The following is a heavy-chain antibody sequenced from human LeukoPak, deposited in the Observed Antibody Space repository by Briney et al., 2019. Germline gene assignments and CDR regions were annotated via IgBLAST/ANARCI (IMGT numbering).Heavy chain of an antibody. CDR2: IYYSGST. D-gene: IGHD2-15*01. Sequence: SETLSLTCNVSGGSMSSSYWSWIRQPPGEGLEWIGYIYYSGSTNYNPSLKSRVTISVDTSKNQFSLKLTSMTAADTAMYYCARGGSRIANWFDPWGQGILVTVSS. CDR3: ARGGSRIANWFDP. J-gene: IGHJ5*02. V-gene: IGHV4-59*01. CDR1: GGSMSSSY.